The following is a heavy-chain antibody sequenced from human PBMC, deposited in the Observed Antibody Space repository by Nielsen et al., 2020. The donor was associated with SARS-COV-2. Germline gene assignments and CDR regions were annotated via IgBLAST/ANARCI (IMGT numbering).Heavy chain of an antibody. CDR2: IYWDDAH. CDR1: GISLSTSRGS. J-gene: IGHJ4*02. D-gene: IGHD5-18*01. CDR3: AHSTRDTAMVFFDS. V-gene: IGHV2-5*02. Sequence: SGPTLVKPTQTLMVTCSLSGISLSTSRGSVGWIRQPPGKALEWLAVIYWDDAHHYSPSLKSRLTITKDTSKNQVVLTMTNMDPVDTATYFCAHSTRDTAMVFFDSWGQGTLVTVSS.